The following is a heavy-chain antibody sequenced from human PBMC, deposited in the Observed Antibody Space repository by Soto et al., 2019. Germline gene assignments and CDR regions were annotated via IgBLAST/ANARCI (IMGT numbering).Heavy chain of an antibody. CDR2: NSGRGVST. CDR1: GFTFGNYA. J-gene: IGHJ3*01. CDR3: AKGFIVVVTVLRPDDAIEV. V-gene: IGHV3-23*01. Sequence: DVQLLESGGGLVQPGGSLRLACAASGFTFGNYAINWVRLAPGKGLAWVSGNSGRGVSTYYADSVKGRFTIFRDTSKNTVFLQMNSRRADDTDVYYWAKGFIVVVTVLRPDDAIEVWGPGTLGTVSS. D-gene: IGHD2-21*02.